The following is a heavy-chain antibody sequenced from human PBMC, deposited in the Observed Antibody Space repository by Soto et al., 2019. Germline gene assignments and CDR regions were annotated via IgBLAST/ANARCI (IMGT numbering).Heavy chain of an antibody. V-gene: IGHV3-7*01. Sequence: VQLVESGGGLVQPGGSLRLSCAASGFTFSSYWMSWFRQAPGKGLEWVANIKQDGSEENYVDSVKGRFTISRDNAKNALYLQMNSLRVEDTAVYYCAREIAARLWGKGTTVTVSS. CDR2: IKQDGSEE. D-gene: IGHD6-6*01. CDR3: AREIAARL. J-gene: IGHJ6*04. CDR1: GFTFSSYW.